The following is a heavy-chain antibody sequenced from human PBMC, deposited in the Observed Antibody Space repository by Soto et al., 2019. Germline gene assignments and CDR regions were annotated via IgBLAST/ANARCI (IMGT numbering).Heavy chain of an antibody. V-gene: IGHV4-4*02. Sequence: QVQLQESGPGLVKPSETLSLTCAVSGDSISGSQWWSWVRLPPGKGLEWIGEISHTGTTNYNPSLRSRVPRSVEKPKNQFSLNLTSVTAADPAVYYCAGVIISRDENFDYWGQGTVVTVS. J-gene: IGHJ4*02. D-gene: IGHD3-10*01. CDR1: GDSISGSQW. CDR3: AGVIISRDENFDY. CDR2: ISHTGTT.